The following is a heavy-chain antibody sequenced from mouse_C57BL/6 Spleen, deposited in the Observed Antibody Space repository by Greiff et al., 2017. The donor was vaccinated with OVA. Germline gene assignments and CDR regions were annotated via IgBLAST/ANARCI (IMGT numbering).Heavy chain of an antibody. CDR1: GYAFSSYW. CDR3: ARPELGSAWFAY. V-gene: IGHV1-80*01. J-gene: IGHJ3*01. Sequence: QVQLQQSGAELVKPGASVKISCKASGYAFSSYWMNWVKQRPGKGLEWIGQIYPGDGDTNYNGKFKGKATLTADKSSSTAYMQLSSLTSEDSAVYFCARPELGSAWFAYWGQGTLVTVSA. CDR2: IYPGDGDT. D-gene: IGHD4-1*01.